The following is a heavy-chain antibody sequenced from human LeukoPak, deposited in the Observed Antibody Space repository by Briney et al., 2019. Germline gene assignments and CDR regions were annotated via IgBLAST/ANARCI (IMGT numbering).Heavy chain of an antibody. CDR1: GGSMSNYY. Sequence: SETLSLICTVSGGSMSNYYWSWIRRPPGKGLEWIGNLYYSGSTNYNPSLKSRVTISVDKSKNQFSLKLSSVTAADTAVYYCARDPDDGSIRGAFDIWGQGTMVTVSS. D-gene: IGHD3-22*01. CDR3: ARDPDDGSIRGAFDI. V-gene: IGHV4-59*12. J-gene: IGHJ3*02. CDR2: LYYSGST.